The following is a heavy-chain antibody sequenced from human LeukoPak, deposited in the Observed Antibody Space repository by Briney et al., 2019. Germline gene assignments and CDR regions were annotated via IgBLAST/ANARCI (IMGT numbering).Heavy chain of an antibody. CDR2: ITGSGGNT. CDR3: AKWGDYDVLTGYYVSDY. J-gene: IGHJ4*02. CDR1: GFTFSNYA. V-gene: IGHV3-23*01. D-gene: IGHD3-9*01. Sequence: GGSLRLSCAASGFTFSNYAMSWVRQAPGKGLECVSSITGSGGNTYYADSVKGRFTISRDNSENTVFLQMNSLRAEDTAVYYCAKWGDYDVLTGYYVSDYWGQGTLVTVSS.